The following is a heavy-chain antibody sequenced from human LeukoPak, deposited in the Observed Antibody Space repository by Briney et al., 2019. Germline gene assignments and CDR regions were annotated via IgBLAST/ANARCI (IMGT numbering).Heavy chain of an antibody. CDR1: GFTVSSNY. J-gene: IGHJ6*03. D-gene: IGHD3-10*01. CDR2: ISGSGGST. Sequence: GGSLRLSCAASGFTVSSNYMSWVRQAPGKGLEWVSAISGSGGSTYYADSVKGRFTISRDNSKNTLYLQMNSLRAEDTAVYYCAKPSYGSGSYYMDVWGKGTTVTISS. V-gene: IGHV3-23*01. CDR3: AKPSYGSGSYYMDV.